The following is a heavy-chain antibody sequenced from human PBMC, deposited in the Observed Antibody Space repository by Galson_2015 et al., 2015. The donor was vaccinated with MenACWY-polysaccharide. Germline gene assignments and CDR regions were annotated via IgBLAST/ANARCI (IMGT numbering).Heavy chain of an antibody. CDR1: GFTFSTYW. V-gene: IGHV3-74*01. CDR3: ARGHRGYD. D-gene: IGHD5-12*01. Sequence: SLRLSCAASGFTFSTYWMHWVRQAPGKGLVWVSRIKSDGSSTSYADSVKGRFTISRDNAKNTLYLQMNSLRAEDTAVYYCARGHRGYDWGQGTLVTVSS. J-gene: IGHJ4*02. CDR2: IKSDGSST.